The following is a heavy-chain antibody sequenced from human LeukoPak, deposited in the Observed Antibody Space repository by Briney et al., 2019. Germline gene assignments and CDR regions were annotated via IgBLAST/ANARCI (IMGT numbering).Heavy chain of an antibody. J-gene: IGHJ6*03. CDR3: GRVSFDYYYMDV. Sequence: SETLSLTCTVSGGSISSYYWSWIRQPPGKGLEWIGYIYYGGSTNYNPSLKSRVTISVDTSKNQFSLKLSSVTSADTAVYYCGRVSFDYYYMDVWGKGTTVTVSS. V-gene: IGHV4-59*01. CDR1: GGSISSYY. D-gene: IGHD2-15*01. CDR2: IYYGGST.